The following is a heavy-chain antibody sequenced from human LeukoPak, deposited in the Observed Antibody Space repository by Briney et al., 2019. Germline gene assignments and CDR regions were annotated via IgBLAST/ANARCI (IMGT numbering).Heavy chain of an antibody. CDR1: GFTFSSYA. J-gene: IGHJ3*02. D-gene: IGHD3-22*01. CDR2: ISGSGGST. Sequence: GGSLRLSCAASGFTFSSYAMSWVRQAPGKGLEWVSAISGSGGSTYYADSVKGRFTISRDNSKNTLYLQMNSLRAEDTAVYYCAKVLISGYYDVDAFDIWGQGTMVTVSS. CDR3: AKVLISGYYDVDAFDI. V-gene: IGHV3-23*01.